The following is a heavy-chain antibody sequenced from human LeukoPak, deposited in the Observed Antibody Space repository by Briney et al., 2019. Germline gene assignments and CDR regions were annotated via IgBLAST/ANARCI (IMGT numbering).Heavy chain of an antibody. CDR2: IFPSGGEI. D-gene: IGHD2-8*02. CDR3: ATYRQVLLPFES. J-gene: IGHJ4*02. Sequence: WGSLRLSCAASGFTFKSYEMNWVRQAPGKGLEWVSSIFPSGGEIHYADSVRGRFTISRDNSKSTLSLQMNSLRAEDTAIYYCATYRQVLLPFESWGQGTLVTVSS. V-gene: IGHV3-23*01. CDR1: GFTFKSYE.